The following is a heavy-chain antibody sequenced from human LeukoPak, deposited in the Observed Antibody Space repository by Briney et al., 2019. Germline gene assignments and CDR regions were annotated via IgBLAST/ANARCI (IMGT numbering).Heavy chain of an antibody. CDR1: GFTFGSCG. D-gene: IGHD3-16*01. J-gene: IGHJ4*02. V-gene: IGHV3-21*01. Sequence: GGSLRLSCAASGFTFGSCGMNWVRQAPGKGLEWVSSISSRSSYIYYADSVKGRFTISRDNAKNSLYLQMNSLRAEDTAVYYCARRYFGDFDYWGQGTLVTVSS. CDR2: ISSRSSYI. CDR3: ARRYFGDFDY.